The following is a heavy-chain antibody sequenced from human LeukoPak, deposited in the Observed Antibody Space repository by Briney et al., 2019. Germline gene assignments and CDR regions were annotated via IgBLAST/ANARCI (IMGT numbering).Heavy chain of an antibody. Sequence: SETLSLTCTVSGGSISSSSYCWGWIRQPPGKGLEWIGSIYYSGNTYYNPSLKSRVTISADMSNNLFSLKLSSVTAADTAVYYCARIDYYDSNGEAYYFDYWGQGTLVTVSS. CDR2: IYYSGNT. D-gene: IGHD3-22*01. J-gene: IGHJ4*02. CDR1: GGSISSSSYC. V-gene: IGHV4-39*01. CDR3: ARIDYYDSNGEAYYFDY.